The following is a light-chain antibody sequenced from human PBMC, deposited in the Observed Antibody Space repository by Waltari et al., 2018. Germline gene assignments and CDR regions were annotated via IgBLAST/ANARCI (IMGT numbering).Light chain of an antibody. CDR2: DAS. J-gene: IGKJ1*01. V-gene: IGKV3-20*01. CDR3: QKYGTLPAT. Sequence: DIELTQSPGTLCLSPGERATLPCRASQGVSRTLAWYQQKPGKAPRLLIYDASTRATGIPARFSGSGSGTDFSFTISRLEPEDFAVYYCQKYGTLPATFGQGTKVEIK. CDR1: QGVSRT.